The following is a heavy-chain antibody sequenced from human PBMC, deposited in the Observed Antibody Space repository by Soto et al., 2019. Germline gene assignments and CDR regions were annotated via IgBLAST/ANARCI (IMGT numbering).Heavy chain of an antibody. D-gene: IGHD2-15*01. V-gene: IGHV3-7*01. J-gene: IGHJ1*01. CDR3: ARDWGHCSGGICSPGWIDN. Sequence: GGSLRLSCAASGFTFSSYSMTWVRQAPGKGLDWVANINEDGSEKYYVDSQKGRFSISRDNAKKSLYLQINSLRGEDTAIYYCARDWGHCSGGICSPGWIDNWGQGTLVTVSS. CDR2: INEDGSEK. CDR1: GFTFSSYS.